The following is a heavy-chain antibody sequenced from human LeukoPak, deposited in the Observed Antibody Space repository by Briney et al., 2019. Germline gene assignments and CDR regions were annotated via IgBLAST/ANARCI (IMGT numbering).Heavy chain of an antibody. CDR1: GGSFSSYY. Sequence: SETLSLTCTVSGGSFSSYYWTWIRQRPGKGLEWIGFIYYSRSTNYNPSLTSRVTISIAMSKYKFSFILSSITVPDTAVAYCARVFPGTAPHYVSWGQGTLVTVPS. CDR2: IYYSRST. V-gene: IGHV4-59*01. J-gene: IGHJ5*02. CDR3: ARVFPGTAPHYVS. D-gene: IGHD6-13*01.